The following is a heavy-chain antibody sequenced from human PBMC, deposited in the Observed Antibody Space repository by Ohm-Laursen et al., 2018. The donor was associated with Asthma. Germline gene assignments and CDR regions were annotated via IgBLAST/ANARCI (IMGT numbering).Heavy chain of an antibody. J-gene: IGHJ4*02. Sequence: GSLRLSCAASGFTFSSYSMNWVRQAPGKGLEWVSYITSYSSTTYYADSVNGRFTVSRDDSKNTLYLQMNSLRPDDTAVYYCARDVMEWYLPAFDFWGQGTLVTVSS. CDR2: ITSYSSTT. CDR1: GFTFSSYS. D-gene: IGHD3-3*01. V-gene: IGHV3-48*01. CDR3: ARDVMEWYLPAFDF.